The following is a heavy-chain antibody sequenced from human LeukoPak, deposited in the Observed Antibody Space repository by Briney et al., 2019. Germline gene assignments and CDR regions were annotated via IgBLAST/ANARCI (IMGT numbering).Heavy chain of an antibody. CDR1: GYIFTDYA. CDR3: ARARWTSTVTTYYLDF. Sequence: ASVKVSCKASGYIFTDYAIQWVRQAPGQGLEWMGWISAGNGKTKYSQKFQGRVTITRDTSASTAYMELSGLRSDDTAVYYCARARWTSTVTTYYLDFWGQGTLVTVSS. CDR2: ISAGNGKT. V-gene: IGHV1-3*01. J-gene: IGHJ4*02. D-gene: IGHD4-17*01.